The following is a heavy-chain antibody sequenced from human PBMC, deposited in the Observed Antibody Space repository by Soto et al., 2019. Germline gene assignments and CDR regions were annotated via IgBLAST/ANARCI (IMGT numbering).Heavy chain of an antibody. J-gene: IGHJ6*02. V-gene: IGHV1-69*13. CDR2: IIPIFGTA. CDR1: GYTFTSYA. Sequence: SVKVSCKASGYTFTSYAMHWVRQAPGQGLEWMGGIIPIFGTANYAQKFQGRVTITADESTSTAYMELSSLRSEDTAVYYCASSRSGYMAYYYYGMDVWGQGTTVTVSS. CDR3: ASSRSGYMAYYYYGMDV. D-gene: IGHD3-3*01.